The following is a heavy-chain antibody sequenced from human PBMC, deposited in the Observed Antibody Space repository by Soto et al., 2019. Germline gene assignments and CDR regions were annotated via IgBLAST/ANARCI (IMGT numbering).Heavy chain of an antibody. CDR3: ARVNDFWSGRPYYYYYGMDV. CDR2: IYYSGST. CDR1: GGSISSYY. Sequence: PSETLSLTCTASGGSISSYYWSWIRQPPGKGLEWIGYIYYSGSTNYNPSLKSRVTISVDTSKNQFSLKLSSVTAADTAVYYCARVNDFWSGRPYYYYYGMDVWGQGTTVTVSS. V-gene: IGHV4-59*01. J-gene: IGHJ6*02. D-gene: IGHD3-3*01.